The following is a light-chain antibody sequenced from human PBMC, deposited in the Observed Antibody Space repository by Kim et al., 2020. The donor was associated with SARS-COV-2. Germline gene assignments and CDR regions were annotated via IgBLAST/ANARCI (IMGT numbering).Light chain of an antibody. J-gene: IGKJ4*01. CDR3: QQFNNYPLS. V-gene: IGKV1D-13*01. CDR1: QGISSA. CDR2: DAS. Sequence: AIQLTQSPSSLSASVGDRVTITCRASQGISSALAWYQQKPGKGPKVLIYDASSLESGVPSRFSGSGSGTDFTLTISSLQPEDFATYYCQQFNNYPLSFGGGTKVDIK.